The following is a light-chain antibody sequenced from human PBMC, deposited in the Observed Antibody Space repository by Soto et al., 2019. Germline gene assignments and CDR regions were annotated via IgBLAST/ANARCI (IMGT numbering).Light chain of an antibody. J-gene: IGLJ2*01. CDR2: DVT. V-gene: IGLV2-8*01. Sequence: QSALTQPPSASGSPGQSVTISCTGTSSDVGGYNSGSWYQQHPGKAPKLMIYDVTKRPSGVPDRFSGSKSGNTASLTVSGLQDEDEADYYCSSYAGSNKVVFGGGTKVAVL. CDR3: SSYAGSNKVV. CDR1: SSDVGGYNS.